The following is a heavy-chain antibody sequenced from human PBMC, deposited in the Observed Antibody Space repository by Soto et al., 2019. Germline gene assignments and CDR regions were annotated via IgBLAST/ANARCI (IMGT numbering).Heavy chain of an antibody. J-gene: IGHJ4*02. Sequence: EVQLVESGGGLVQPGGSLRLSCAASGFTFSSYSMNWVRQAPGKGLEWVSYISSSSSTIYYADSVKGRFTISRDNAKNSLYLQMNSLRAEDTAVYYCARVYPLWTVAGDYWGQGTLVTVSS. CDR2: ISSSSSTI. CDR3: ARVYPLWTVAGDY. V-gene: IGHV3-48*01. D-gene: IGHD2-15*01. CDR1: GFTFSSYS.